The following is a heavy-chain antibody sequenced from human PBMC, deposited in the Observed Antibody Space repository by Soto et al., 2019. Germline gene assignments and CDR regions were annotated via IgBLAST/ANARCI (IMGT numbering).Heavy chain of an antibody. CDR2: VSYDGSLK. V-gene: IGHV3-30*18. CDR3: AKDSDQLLFDYYYSGMDV. CDR1: GFTFSRFG. J-gene: IGHJ6*02. Sequence: QVQLVESGGGVVHPGRSLRLSCAASGFTFSRFGIHWVRQAPGKGLEWVAVVSYDGSLKYYADSVKGRFTISRDNSKNTLYQHMNTLRPEDTALYYCAKDSDQLLFDYYYSGMDVWGQGHRVTVSS. D-gene: IGHD2-2*01.